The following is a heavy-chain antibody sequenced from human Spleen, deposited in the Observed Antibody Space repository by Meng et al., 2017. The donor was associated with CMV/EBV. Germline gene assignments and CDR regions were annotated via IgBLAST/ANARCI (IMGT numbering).Heavy chain of an antibody. D-gene: IGHD5-18*01. CDR3: AREGRYSHGNDYYYGMDV. CDR1: GYNFPTYG. Sequence: ASVKVSCKASGYNFPTYGISWVRQAPGQGLEWMGWISAYTGNANYAQKFQGRVTVTTDTSTTTANMELRSLRFDDTAVYYCAREGRYSHGNDYYYGMDVWGQGTTVTVSS. J-gene: IGHJ6*02. V-gene: IGHV1-18*01. CDR2: ISAYTGNA.